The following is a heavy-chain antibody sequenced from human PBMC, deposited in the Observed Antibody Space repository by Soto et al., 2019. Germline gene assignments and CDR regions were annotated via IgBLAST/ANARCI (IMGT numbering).Heavy chain of an antibody. V-gene: IGHV3-23*01. J-gene: IGHJ5*02. D-gene: IGHD2-8*01. CDR2: IHGGGGGT. CDR3: EREAVYENGQWDWFPP. CDR1: GFTFSAYA. Sequence: EVQLLESGGGLVQPGGSLRLSCAASGFTFSAYAMSWVRQAPGKGLEWVSSIHGGGGGTFYADSVKGGFTISRDNSSNSLFMKMNRQSADDTAIHYCEREAVYENGQWDWFPPWGQGTLVT.